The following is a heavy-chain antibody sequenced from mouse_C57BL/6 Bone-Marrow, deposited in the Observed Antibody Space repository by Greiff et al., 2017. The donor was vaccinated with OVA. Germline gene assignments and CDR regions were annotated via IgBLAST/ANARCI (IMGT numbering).Heavy chain of an antibody. CDR3: AKPHYARGFAY. J-gene: IGHJ3*01. CDR1: GYTFTSYG. D-gene: IGHD1-1*01. Sequence: VQLKESGAELARPGASVKLSCKASGYTFTSYGISWVKQRTGQGLEWIGEIYPRSGNTYYNEKFKGKATLTADKSSSTAYMELRSLTSEDSAVYFCAKPHYARGFAYWGQGTLVTVSA. CDR2: IYPRSGNT. V-gene: IGHV1-81*01.